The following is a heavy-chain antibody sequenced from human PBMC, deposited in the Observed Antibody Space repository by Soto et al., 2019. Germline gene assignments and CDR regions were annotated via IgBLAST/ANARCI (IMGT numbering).Heavy chain of an antibody. Sequence: ASLKVSCKASGYTFTSYYMHWVRQAPGQGLEWMGIINPSGGSTSYAQKFQGRVTMTRDTSTSIVYMELSSLRSEDTAVYYCARNYGDYYYGMDVWGQGTTVTVSS. J-gene: IGHJ6*02. CDR1: GYTFTSYY. CDR2: INPSGGST. D-gene: IGHD4-17*01. V-gene: IGHV1-46*01. CDR3: ARNYGDYYYGMDV.